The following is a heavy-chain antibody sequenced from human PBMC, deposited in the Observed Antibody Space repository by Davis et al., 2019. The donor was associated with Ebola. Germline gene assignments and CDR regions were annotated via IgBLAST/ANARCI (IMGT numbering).Heavy chain of an antibody. CDR1: GGSISNYY. Sequence: PSETLSLTCTVSGGSISNYYWNWIRQPPGKGLEWIGYIYNSGSTDYNPSLKSRVTISVDTSKNQFSLKLSSVTAADTAVYYCARLATYYDILTGSEGEWFDPWGQGILVTVSS. J-gene: IGHJ5*02. D-gene: IGHD3-9*01. CDR3: ARLATYYDILTGSEGEWFDP. V-gene: IGHV4-59*08. CDR2: IYNSGST.